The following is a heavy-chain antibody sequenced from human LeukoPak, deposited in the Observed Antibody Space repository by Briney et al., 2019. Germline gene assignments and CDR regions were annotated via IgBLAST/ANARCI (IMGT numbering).Heavy chain of an antibody. CDR1: GYSISSGYY. V-gene: IGHV4-38-2*02. CDR2: IYHSGRT. Sequence: SETLSLTCTVSGYSISSGYYWGWIRQPPGKGLEWIGSIYHSGRTFYNPSLKSRVTISVDTSKNQFSLKLSSVTAADTAVYYCARVGGYSGYDFFDYWGQGTLVTVSS. J-gene: IGHJ4*02. D-gene: IGHD5-12*01. CDR3: ARVGGYSGYDFFDY.